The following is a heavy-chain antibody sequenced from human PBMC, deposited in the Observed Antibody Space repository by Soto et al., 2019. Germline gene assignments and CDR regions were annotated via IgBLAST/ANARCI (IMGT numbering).Heavy chain of an antibody. CDR3: ARDLVGATTPDNRFDP. CDR1: GGSISSGGSY. D-gene: IGHD1-26*01. V-gene: IGHV4-31*03. J-gene: IGHJ5*02. CDR2: IYYSGST. Sequence: QVQLQESGPGLVKPSQTLSLTCTVSGGSISSGGSYWSWIRQHPGKGLEWIGYIYYSGSTYYNPSHKSRVTISVDTSKNQFSLKLSSVTAADTAVYYCARDLVGATTPDNRFDPWGQGTLVTVSS.